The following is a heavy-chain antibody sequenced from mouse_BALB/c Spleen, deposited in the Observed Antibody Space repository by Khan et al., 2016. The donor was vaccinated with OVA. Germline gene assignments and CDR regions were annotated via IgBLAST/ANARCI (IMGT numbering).Heavy chain of an antibody. V-gene: IGHV5-9*02. D-gene: IGHD6-1*01. CDR1: GFAFSSYD. Sequence: EVELVESGGGLVKPGGSLKLSCAASGFAFSSYDMSWVRQTPEKRLEWVATISSRGSYTYYPDSVKGRFTISGDNARNTLYLQMSSLRSEDTALYYCARQASVTVYAIDYWGQGTSVTVSS. J-gene: IGHJ4*01. CDR3: ARQASVTVYAIDY. CDR2: ISSRGSYT.